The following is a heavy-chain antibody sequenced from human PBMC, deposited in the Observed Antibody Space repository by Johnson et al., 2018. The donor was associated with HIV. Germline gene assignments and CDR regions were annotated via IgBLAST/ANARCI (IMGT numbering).Heavy chain of an antibody. J-gene: IGHJ3*02. CDR3: ARYDSSGSDDAFDI. V-gene: IGHV3-20*04. D-gene: IGHD3-22*01. CDR1: GFTFDDYG. CDR2: INWNGGST. Sequence: VQLVESGGGVVRPGGSLRLSCAASGFTFDDYGMSWVRQAPGKGLEWVSGINWNGGSTGYADSVKGRFSISRDNSKNKLYLQMNSLRAEDTAVYYCARYDSSGSDDAFDIWGQGTMVTVSS.